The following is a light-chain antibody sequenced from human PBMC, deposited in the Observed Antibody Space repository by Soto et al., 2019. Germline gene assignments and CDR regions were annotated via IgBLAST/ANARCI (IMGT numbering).Light chain of an antibody. Sequence: QSVLTQPASVSGSPGQSITISCTGTSGDVGGYNYVSWYQQHPGKAPKLMIYEVSNRPSGVPNRFSGSKSGNTASLTISGLQAEDEADYYCSSYTSSNSLVFGGGTQLTVL. J-gene: IGLJ2*01. CDR1: SGDVGGYNY. CDR2: EVS. CDR3: SSYTSSNSLV. V-gene: IGLV2-14*01.